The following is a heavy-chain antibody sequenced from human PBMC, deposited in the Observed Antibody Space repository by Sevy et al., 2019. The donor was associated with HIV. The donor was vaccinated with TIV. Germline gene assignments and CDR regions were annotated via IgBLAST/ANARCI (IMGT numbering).Heavy chain of an antibody. Sequence: GESLKISCKGSGYSFTSYWIGWVRQMPGKGLEWMGIIYPGDSDTRYSPSFQGQVTISADKSISTAYLQWSSLKASDTAMYYCARQPAAAAGHNWFDPWGQRTLVTVSS. CDR2: IYPGDSDT. CDR1: GYSFTSYW. J-gene: IGHJ5*02. V-gene: IGHV5-51*01. D-gene: IGHD6-13*01. CDR3: ARQPAAAAGHNWFDP.